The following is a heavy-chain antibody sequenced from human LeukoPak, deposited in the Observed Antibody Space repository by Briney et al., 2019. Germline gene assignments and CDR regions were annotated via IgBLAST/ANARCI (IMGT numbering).Heavy chain of an antibody. J-gene: IGHJ4*02. CDR3: ARHPEAVAGSDY. Sequence: GESLKISCKASGYSFTTYWIAWVRQMPGKGLEWMGIIYPDDSDTKYSPSFQGHVTISADKSITTAYLQWSSLKASDTAMYYCARHPEAVAGSDYWGQGSLVTVSS. CDR2: IYPDDSDT. CDR1: GYSFTTYW. D-gene: IGHD6-19*01. V-gene: IGHV5-51*01.